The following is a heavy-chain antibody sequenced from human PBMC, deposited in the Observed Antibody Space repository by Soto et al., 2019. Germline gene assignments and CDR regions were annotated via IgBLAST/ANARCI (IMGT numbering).Heavy chain of an antibody. CDR2: INHSGST. CDR1: GGSFSGYY. CDR3: ARAGRWLVPSYFDY. Sequence: SETLSLTCAVYGGSFSGYYWSWIRQPPGKGLEWIGEINHSGSTNYNPSLKSRVTISVDTSKNQFSLKLSSVTAADTAVYYCARAGRWLVPSYFDYWGQGTLVTVSS. D-gene: IGHD6-19*01. J-gene: IGHJ4*02. V-gene: IGHV4-34*01.